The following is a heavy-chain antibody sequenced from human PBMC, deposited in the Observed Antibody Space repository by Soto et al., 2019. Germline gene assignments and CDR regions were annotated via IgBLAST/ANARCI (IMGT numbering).Heavy chain of an antibody. CDR1: GFTSSTFG. CDR2: ISYDGTNT. Sequence: GGSLRLSCAASGFTSSTFGIHWVRQAPGKGLEWVATISYDGTNTHYADSVKGRFTISRDNSKNTLYLQINSLRAEDTAVYYCAKSPSSGFPYYFHYGMDVWGQGTTVTVSS. D-gene: IGHD3-3*01. CDR3: AKSPSSGFPYYFHYGMDV. V-gene: IGHV3-30*18. J-gene: IGHJ6*02.